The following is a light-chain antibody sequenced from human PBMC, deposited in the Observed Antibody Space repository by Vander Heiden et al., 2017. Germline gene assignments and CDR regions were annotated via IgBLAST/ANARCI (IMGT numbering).Light chain of an antibody. J-gene: IGLJ2*01. V-gene: IGLV1-40*01. CDR1: SSNIGAGYD. CDR3: QSYDSSLSGVV. Sequence: QPSLTQPPSPAGAAGQRVTISCTGSSSNIGAGYDVHWYQQLPGTAPKLLIYGNSNRPSGVPDRFSGSKSGTSASLAITGLQAEDEADYYCQSYDSSLSGVVFGGGTKLTVL. CDR2: GNS.